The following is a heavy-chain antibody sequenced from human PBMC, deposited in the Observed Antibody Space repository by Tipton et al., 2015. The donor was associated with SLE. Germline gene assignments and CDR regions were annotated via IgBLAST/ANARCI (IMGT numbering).Heavy chain of an antibody. Sequence: TLSLTCNVSGGSMRSYYWSWIRQSPGKGLEWIGYIDYSGRTYYNPSLKSRVTISVDTSKNQFSLKVNSVTAADTAVYYCARLETLYSSSWYADSWGQGTLVTVSS. D-gene: IGHD6-13*01. CDR3: ARLETLYSSSWYADS. CDR2: IDYSGRT. V-gene: IGHV4-59*08. CDR1: GGSMRSYY. J-gene: IGHJ4*02.